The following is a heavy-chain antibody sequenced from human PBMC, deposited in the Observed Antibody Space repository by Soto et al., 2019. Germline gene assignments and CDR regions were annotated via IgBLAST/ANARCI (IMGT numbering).Heavy chain of an antibody. Sequence: QVQLQQWGAGLLKPSETLSLTCAVYGGSLSGYYWSWIRQPPGQGLERIGEINPSGSTSYIPSLESRVIMSVATSMRQFSLRLTSVTAADTAVYYWARGLVGGAPVWGQGSLVTVSS. D-gene: IGHD3-16*01. CDR1: GGSLSGYY. V-gene: IGHV4-34*01. J-gene: IGHJ4*02. CDR3: ARGLVGGAPV. CDR2: INPSGST.